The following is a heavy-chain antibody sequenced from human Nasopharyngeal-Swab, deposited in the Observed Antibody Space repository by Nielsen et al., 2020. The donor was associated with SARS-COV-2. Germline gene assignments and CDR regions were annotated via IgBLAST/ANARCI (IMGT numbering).Heavy chain of an antibody. D-gene: IGHD3-3*02. CDR3: ARDRGAQLAD. Sequence: GGSLRLSCAASGFIFSSYAMHWVSQAPGKGLEWVAVISYDGSNKYYADSVKGRFTISRDNSKNTLYLQMNSLRAEDTAVYYCARDRGAQLADWGQGTLVIVSS. J-gene: IGHJ4*02. CDR1: GFIFSSYA. V-gene: IGHV3-30*04. CDR2: ISYDGSNK.